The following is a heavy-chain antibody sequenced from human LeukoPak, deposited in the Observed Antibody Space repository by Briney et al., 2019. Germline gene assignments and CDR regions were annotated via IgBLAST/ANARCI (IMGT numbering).Heavy chain of an antibody. D-gene: IGHD3-10*01. Sequence: SVKVSCKASGGTFSSYAISWVRQAPGQGLEWMGRIIPILGIANYAQKFQGRVTVTADKSTSTAYMELSSLRSEDTAVYYCARDPKPNRVTMVRGNEYYGMDVWGQGTTVTVSS. CDR3: ARDPKPNRVTMVRGNEYYGMDV. CDR1: GGTFSSYA. CDR2: IIPILGIA. V-gene: IGHV1-69*04. J-gene: IGHJ6*02.